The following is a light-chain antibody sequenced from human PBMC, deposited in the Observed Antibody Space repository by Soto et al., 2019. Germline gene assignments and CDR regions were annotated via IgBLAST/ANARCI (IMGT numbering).Light chain of an antibody. CDR3: GTWDSRLSTYV. CDR2: DSS. V-gene: IGLV1-51*01. CDR1: SSDIGNNY. Sequence: SVLTQPPSVSAAPGQKVTISCYGSSSDIGNNYVSWYQHLPGTAPKLLIYDSSKRPSGIPDRFPGSKSGTSATLGITGLQTGDEADYYCGTWDSRLSTYVYATGTKVTV. J-gene: IGLJ1*01.